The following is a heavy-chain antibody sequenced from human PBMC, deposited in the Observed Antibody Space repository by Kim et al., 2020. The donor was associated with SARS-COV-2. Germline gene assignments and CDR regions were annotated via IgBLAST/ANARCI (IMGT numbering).Heavy chain of an antibody. V-gene: IGHV4-39*07. Sequence: GSTYYYPSLKSRVTKSVDTSKNQFSLKLSSVTAADTAMYYCAKIPSSDYWGQGTLVTVSS. D-gene: IGHD3-10*01. J-gene: IGHJ4*02. CDR3: AKIPSSDY. CDR2: GST.